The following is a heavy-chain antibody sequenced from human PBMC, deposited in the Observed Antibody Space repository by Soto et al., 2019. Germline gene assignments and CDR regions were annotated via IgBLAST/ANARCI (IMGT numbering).Heavy chain of an antibody. J-gene: IGHJ6*02. D-gene: IGHD3-16*02. CDR1: GFTFSSYG. CDR3: ARAKDSHDSVGGSYLYYYGMDV. V-gene: IGHV3-33*01. Sequence: GGSLRLSCAASGFTFSSYGMHWVRQAPGKGLEWVAVIWYDGSNKYYADSVKGRFTISRDNSKNTLYLQMNSLRAEDTAVYYCARAKDSHDSVGGSYLYYYGMDVGGQGPRFTVPS. CDR2: IWYDGSNK.